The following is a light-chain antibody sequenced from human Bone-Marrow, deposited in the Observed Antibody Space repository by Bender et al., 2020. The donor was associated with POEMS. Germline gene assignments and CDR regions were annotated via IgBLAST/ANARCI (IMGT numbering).Light chain of an antibody. CDR1: SSNIGSNT. J-gene: IGLJ1*01. Sequence: QSVLTQPPSVSGTPGQRVTISCSGSSSNIGSNTVDWYQHLPGTAPKLLIYSDNQRPSGVPDRFSGSKSGTSASLAISGLQSEDEADYYCASWDDSLNAYVFGTGTKVTVL. CDR2: SDN. CDR3: ASWDDSLNAYV. V-gene: IGLV1-44*01.